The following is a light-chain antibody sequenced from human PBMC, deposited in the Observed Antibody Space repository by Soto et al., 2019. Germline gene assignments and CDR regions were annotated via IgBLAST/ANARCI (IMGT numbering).Light chain of an antibody. CDR1: QSISSW. J-gene: IGKJ4*01. Sequence: DIQMTQSPSTLSASVGDRVTITCRASQSISSWLAWYQQKPGKAPKLLIYDASSLESGVPSRFSGRGSGTEFTLTLSSLQPDDCATFYCQQYNSYSPLTFGGGTKVEIK. V-gene: IGKV1-5*01. CDR3: QQYNSYSPLT. CDR2: DAS.